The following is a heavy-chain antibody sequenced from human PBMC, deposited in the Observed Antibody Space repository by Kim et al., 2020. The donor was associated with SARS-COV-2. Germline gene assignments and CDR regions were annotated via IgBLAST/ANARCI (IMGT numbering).Heavy chain of an antibody. D-gene: IGHD3-22*01. J-gene: IGHJ4*02. CDR1: GYTFTSYG. CDR3: ARDPIEKYYYDSSGYSLFDY. CDR2: ISAYNGNT. Sequence: ASVKVSCKASGYTFTSYGISWVRQAPGQGLEWMGWISAYNGNTNYAQKLQGRVTMTTDTSTSTAYMELTSLRSDDTAVYYCARDPIEKYYYDSSGYSLFDYWGQGTLVTVSS. V-gene: IGHV1-18*01.